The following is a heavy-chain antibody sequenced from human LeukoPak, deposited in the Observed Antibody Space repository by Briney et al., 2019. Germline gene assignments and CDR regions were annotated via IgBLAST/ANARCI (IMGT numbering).Heavy chain of an antibody. CDR3: AISSVWCPDCWVDY. D-gene: IGHD2-21*01. J-gene: IGHJ4*02. Sequence: SETLSLTCTVSGGSISSSSYYWGWIRQPPGKGLEWVGSIYYSGSTYYNPSLKSRVTISVDTSKNQFSLKLSSVTAADTAVYYRAISSVWCPDCWVDYWGQGTLVTVSS. V-gene: IGHV4-39*07. CDR1: GGSISSSSYY. CDR2: IYYSGST.